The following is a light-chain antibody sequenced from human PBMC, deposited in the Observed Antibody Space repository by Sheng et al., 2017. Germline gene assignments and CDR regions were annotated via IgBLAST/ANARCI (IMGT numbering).Light chain of an antibody. Sequence: SVAVSPGQTATITCSGDKLGHKYTCWYQQRPGQSPVLVIYEDTKRPSGIPDRFSGSNSGNTATLTISGTQAMDEADYYCQAWDTNTGVFGGGTKLTVL. V-gene: IGLV3-1*01. CDR3: QAWDTNTGV. CDR2: EDT. CDR1: KLGHKY. J-gene: IGLJ3*02.